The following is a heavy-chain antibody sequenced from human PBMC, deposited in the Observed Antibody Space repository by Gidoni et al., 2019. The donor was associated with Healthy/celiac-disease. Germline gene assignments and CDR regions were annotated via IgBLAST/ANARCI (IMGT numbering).Heavy chain of an antibody. D-gene: IGHD6-19*01. CDR3: ARPHSSGWYSHGMDV. CDR2: IYSGGST. V-gene: IGHV3-66*04. Sequence: EVQLVESGGGLVQPGGSLRLSCAASGFTVSSNYMRWVRQAPGKGLEWVSVIYSGGSTYYADSVKGRFTISRDNSKNTLYLQMNSLRAEDTAVYYCARPHSSGWYSHGMDVWGQGTTVTVSS. CDR1: GFTVSSNY. J-gene: IGHJ6*02.